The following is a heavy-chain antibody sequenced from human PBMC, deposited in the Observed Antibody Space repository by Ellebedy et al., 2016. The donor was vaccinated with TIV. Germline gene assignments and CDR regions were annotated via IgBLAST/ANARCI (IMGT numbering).Heavy chain of an antibody. D-gene: IGHD5-24*01. CDR2: IRSNSATM. CDR1: GFTFRSYS. V-gene: IGHV3-48*02. CDR3: ARGGAGYNSDYFDY. Sequence: GESLKISCAASGFTFRSYSMNWVRQAPGKGLDWVSYIRSNSATMYYAESVKGRITISRDNAKNSLYLQMNSLRDEDTAVYYCARGGAGYNSDYFDYWGQGTLVTVSS. J-gene: IGHJ4*02.